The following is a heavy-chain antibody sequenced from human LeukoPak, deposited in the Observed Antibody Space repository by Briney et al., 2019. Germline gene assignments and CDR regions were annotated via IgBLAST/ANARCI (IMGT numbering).Heavy chain of an antibody. J-gene: IGHJ4*02. V-gene: IGHV3-30*03. Sequence: GGSLRLSCAASGFTFSSYGMHWVRQAPGKGLEWVAVISYDGSNKYYADSVKGRFTISRDNSKNTLYLQMNSLRAEDTAVYYCARDPLPLRYFDWFLDYWGQGTLVTVSS. D-gene: IGHD3-9*01. CDR2: ISYDGSNK. CDR1: GFTFSSYG. CDR3: ARDPLPLRYFDWFLDY.